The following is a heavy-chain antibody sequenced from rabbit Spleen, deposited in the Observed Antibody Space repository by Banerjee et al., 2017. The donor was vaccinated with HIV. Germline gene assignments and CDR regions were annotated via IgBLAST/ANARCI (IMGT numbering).Heavy chain of an antibody. D-gene: IGHD4-1*01. J-gene: IGHJ4*01. V-gene: IGHV1S45*01. CDR2: ISAGSSDAT. Sequence: QEQLEESGGDLVKPGASLTLTCTASGFSFSNNYVMCWVRQAPGKGLEWVACISAGSSDATYYATWAKGRFTISKTSSTPVTLQMTSLTAADTAAYFCARDGYSRGWGIILYYFNLWGPGTLVPVS. CDR1: GFSFSNNYV. CDR3: ARDGYSRGWGIILYYFNL.